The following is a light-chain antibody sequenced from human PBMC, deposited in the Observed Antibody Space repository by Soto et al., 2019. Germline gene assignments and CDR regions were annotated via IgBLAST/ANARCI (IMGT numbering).Light chain of an antibody. Sequence: EIVLTQSPGTLSLSPGERATLSCRASQSVSSSSLAWYQQKPGQAPRLLIYGASSRATGIPDRFSGSGSGTDFTLINSRLEPEEFGVYYCQQYGSSPPITFGQGTRLEIK. CDR2: GAS. CDR3: QQYGSSPPIT. J-gene: IGKJ5*01. V-gene: IGKV3-20*01. CDR1: QSVSSSS.